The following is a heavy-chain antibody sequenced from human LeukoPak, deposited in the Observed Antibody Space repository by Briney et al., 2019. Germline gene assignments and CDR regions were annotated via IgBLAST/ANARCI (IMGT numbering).Heavy chain of an antibody. CDR3: ATSPETDRSRLYYYYYYGLDV. CDR2: FNPKSGGA. Sequence: ASVKVSFKASGDMFTAYYVHWVRQAPGQGPEWMGWFNPKSGGALYAQKFQGRVAMTRDTSVNTAYMELSRLRSDDTAVYYCATSPETDRSRLYYYYYYGLDVWGQGTTVTVSS. V-gene: IGHV1-2*02. J-gene: IGHJ6*02. CDR1: GDMFTAYY. D-gene: IGHD1-14*01.